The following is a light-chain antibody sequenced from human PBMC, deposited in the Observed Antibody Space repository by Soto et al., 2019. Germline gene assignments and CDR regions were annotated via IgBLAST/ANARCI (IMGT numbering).Light chain of an antibody. CDR3: SSYGGSNNLV. CDR2: EVN. CDR1: SSVVGGYNY. J-gene: IGLJ2*01. Sequence: QSVLTQPPSASGSPGQSVTVSCTGTSSVVGGYNYVSWYQQHPGKAPKLMIYEVNKRPSGVPDRFSGSKSGNTASLTVSGLQAEDEADYYCSSYGGSNNLVFGGGTKVTVL. V-gene: IGLV2-8*01.